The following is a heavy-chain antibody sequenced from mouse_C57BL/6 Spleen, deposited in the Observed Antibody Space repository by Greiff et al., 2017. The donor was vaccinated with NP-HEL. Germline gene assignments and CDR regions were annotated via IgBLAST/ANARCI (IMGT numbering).Heavy chain of an antibody. CDR3: ARGGNYEGWFAY. Sequence: VQLQQSGPELVKPGASVKISCKASGYAFSSSWMNWVKQRPGKGLEWIGRIYPGDGDTNYNGKFKGKATLTADKSSSTAYMQLSSLTSEDSAVYFCARGGNYEGWFAYWGQGTLVTVSA. D-gene: IGHD2-1*01. V-gene: IGHV1-82*01. CDR2: IYPGDGDT. CDR1: GYAFSSSW. J-gene: IGHJ3*01.